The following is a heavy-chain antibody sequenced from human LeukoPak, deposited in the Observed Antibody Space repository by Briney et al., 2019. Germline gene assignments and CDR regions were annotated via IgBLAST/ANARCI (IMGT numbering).Heavy chain of an antibody. D-gene: IGHD3-10*01. Sequence: SGTLSLTCAVSGDSIRSRDWWSWVRQPPGKGLEGIGEIYLGGSPNYNPSLKSRVTISLDKSENLFSLKMNSVTAADMAIYYCARDKWISASGSHYNAGPTPFYDWGPGTLVTVSS. J-gene: IGHJ4*02. CDR3: ARDKWISASGSHYNAGPTPFYD. V-gene: IGHV4-4*02. CDR1: GDSIRSRDW. CDR2: IYLGGSP.